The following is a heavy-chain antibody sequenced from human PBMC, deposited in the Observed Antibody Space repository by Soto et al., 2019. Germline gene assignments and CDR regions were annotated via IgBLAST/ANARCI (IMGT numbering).Heavy chain of an antibody. J-gene: IGHJ3*02. D-gene: IGHD2-15*01. CDR2: INPSGGST. V-gene: IGHV1-46*01. Sequence: QVQLVQSGAEVKKPGASVKVSCKASGYTFTSYYMHWVRQAPGQGLEWMGIINPSGGSTSYAQKFQGRVTMTRDTSTSTVYMELRSLRSEHTAVYYCAREDCSGGRCHTGEPFDIWGQGTMVTVSS. CDR1: GYTFTSYY. CDR3: AREDCSGGRCHTGEPFDI.